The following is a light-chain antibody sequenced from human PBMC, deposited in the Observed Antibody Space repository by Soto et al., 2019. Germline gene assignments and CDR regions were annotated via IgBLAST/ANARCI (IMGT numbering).Light chain of an antibody. Sequence: EIVLTQSPGTLSLSPGERATLSCRASQSVGGNYLAWFQQKPGQAPRLLVYHASNRDAGIPDRFSGGGSGTDFTLTISSLEPEDFAVYYCQHYGSSPWTFGQGTEVEVK. J-gene: IGKJ1*01. CDR1: QSVGGNY. CDR3: QHYGSSPWT. CDR2: HAS. V-gene: IGKV3-20*01.